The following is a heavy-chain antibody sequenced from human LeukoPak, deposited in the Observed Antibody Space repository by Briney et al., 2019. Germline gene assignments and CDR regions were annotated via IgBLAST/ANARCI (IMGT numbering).Heavy chain of an antibody. CDR2: IIPIFGTA. J-gene: IGHJ4*02. D-gene: IGHD3-22*01. V-gene: IGHV1-69*01. CDR1: GGTFSSYA. Sequence: SVTVSCTASGGTFSSYAISWVRQAPGQGLEWMGGIIPIFGTANYAQKFQGRVTITADESTSTAYMELSSLRSEDTAVYYCASPNYYDSSGYYSFDYWGQGTLVTVSS. CDR3: ASPNYYDSSGYYSFDY.